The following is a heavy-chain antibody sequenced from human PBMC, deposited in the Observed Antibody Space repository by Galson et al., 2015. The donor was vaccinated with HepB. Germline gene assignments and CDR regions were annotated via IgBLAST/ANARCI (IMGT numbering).Heavy chain of an antibody. CDR1: GFTFSNYW. D-gene: IGHD3-22*01. CDR3: ARERYYYDSSGYYYYYDMDV. V-gene: IGHV3-7*03. Sequence: SLRLSCAASGFTFSNYWMSWVRQAPGKGLEWVANIKQDGSERYYVDSVRGRFTISRDNARDSLYLQMNSLRDEDTAVYYCARERYYYDSSGYYYYYDMDVWGQGTTVIVSS. J-gene: IGHJ6*02. CDR2: IKQDGSER.